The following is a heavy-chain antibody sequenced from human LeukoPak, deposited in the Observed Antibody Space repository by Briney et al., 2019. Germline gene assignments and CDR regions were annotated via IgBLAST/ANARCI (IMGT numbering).Heavy chain of an antibody. D-gene: IGHD2-2*01. V-gene: IGHV4-39*07. CDR3: ARFGYVVVPAAISY. Sequence: SETLPLTCTVSGGSISSSSYYWGWIRQPPGKGLEWIGSIYYSGSTYYNPSLKSRVTISVDTSKNQFSLKLSSVTAADTAVYYCARFGYVVVPAAISYWGQGTLVTVSS. CDR1: GGSISSSSYY. J-gene: IGHJ4*02. CDR2: IYYSGST.